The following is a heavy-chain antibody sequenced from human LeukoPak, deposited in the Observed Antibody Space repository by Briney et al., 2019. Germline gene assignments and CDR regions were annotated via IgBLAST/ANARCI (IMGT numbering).Heavy chain of an antibody. CDR2: IYYSGSS. V-gene: IGHV4-30-4*01. D-gene: IGHD5-18*01. CDR1: GGSISSGDYY. J-gene: IGHJ4*02. CDR3: ARTIQLWYYFDY. Sequence: SETLSLTCTVSGGSISSGDYYWSWIRQPPGKGLEWIGYIYYSGSSYYNPSLKSRVTISVDTSKNQFSLKLSSVTAADTAVYYCARTIQLWYYFDYWGQGTLVTVSS.